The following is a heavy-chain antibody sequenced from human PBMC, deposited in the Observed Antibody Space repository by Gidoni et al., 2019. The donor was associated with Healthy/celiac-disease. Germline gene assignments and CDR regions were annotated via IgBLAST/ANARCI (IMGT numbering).Heavy chain of an antibody. D-gene: IGHD2-15*01. V-gene: IGHV1-46*01. CDR1: GYTFTSYY. J-gene: IGHJ4*02. CDR2: INRSSGST. Sequence: QVQLVQSGVEVKKPGASVQVSCQASGYTFTSYYMHWVRQAAGQGIEWMGIINRSSGSTSYAQKFQGRVTMNRDTSTSTVYMELSSLRSEDTSVEYGSRSKGGGGAATPHYWGQGTLVTVSS. CDR3: SRSKGGGGAATPHY.